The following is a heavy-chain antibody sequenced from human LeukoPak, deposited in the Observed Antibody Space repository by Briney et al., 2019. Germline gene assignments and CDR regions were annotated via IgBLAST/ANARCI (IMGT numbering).Heavy chain of an antibody. D-gene: IGHD3-10*01. CDR1: GGSISSFY. V-gene: IGHV4-4*07. Sequence: SETLSLTCTVSGGSISSFYWTWIRQSAGKGLECIGRIHATGKTHYNPSLESRLTMSVDTSKNQFSLKLSSVTAADTAVYYCARGRRGRIWFGDAFDIWGQGTMVTVSS. CDR3: ARGRRGRIWFGDAFDI. CDR2: IHATGKT. J-gene: IGHJ3*02.